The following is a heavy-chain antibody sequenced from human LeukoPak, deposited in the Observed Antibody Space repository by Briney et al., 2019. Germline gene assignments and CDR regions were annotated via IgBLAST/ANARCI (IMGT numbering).Heavy chain of an antibody. CDR3: TSDRRGRYFDWLGGAASDAFDV. CDR1: GGSISSSSYY. CDR2: MYYRGST. Sequence: SETPSLTCTVSGGSISSSSYYWGWIRQPPGKGLEWIGSMYYRGSTYYNPSLMSRLTISLDTSKNQFSLKLSSVTAADTAIYYCTSDRRGRYFDWLGGAASDAFDVWGQGTMVTVSS. V-gene: IGHV4-39*07. J-gene: IGHJ3*01. D-gene: IGHD3-9*01.